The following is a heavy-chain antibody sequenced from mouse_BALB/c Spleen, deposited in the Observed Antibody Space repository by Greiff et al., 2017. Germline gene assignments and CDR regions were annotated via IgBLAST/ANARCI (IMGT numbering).Heavy chain of an antibody. Sequence: VQLKQSGAELVKPGASVKLSCTASGFNIKDTYMHWVKQRPEQGLEWIGRIDPANGNTKYDPKFQGKATITADTSSNTAYLQLSSLTSEDTAVYYCARLYYGNYYAMDYWGQGTSVTVSS. J-gene: IGHJ4*01. V-gene: IGHV14-3*02. CDR3: ARLYYGNYYAMDY. CDR1: GFNIKDTY. D-gene: IGHD2-1*01. CDR2: IDPANGNT.